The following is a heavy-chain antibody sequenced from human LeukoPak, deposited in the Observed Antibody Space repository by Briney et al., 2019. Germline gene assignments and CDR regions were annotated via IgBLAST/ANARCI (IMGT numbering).Heavy chain of an antibody. D-gene: IGHD3-3*01. CDR1: GCSISSYY. CDR2: IHYSGST. V-gene: IGHV4-59*01. J-gene: IGHJ4*02. CDR3: ARDAGESGHFDY. Sequence: SETLSLTCTVSGCSISSYYWSWIRQPPGKGLEWIGYIHYSGSTNYNPSLKSRVTISVDTSKNEFSLKLSSVTAADTAVYYCARDAGESGHFDYWGQGTLVTVSS.